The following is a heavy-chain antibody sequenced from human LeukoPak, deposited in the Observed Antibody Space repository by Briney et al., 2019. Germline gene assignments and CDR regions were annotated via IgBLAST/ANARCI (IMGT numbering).Heavy chain of an antibody. CDR2: IKQDGSEK. CDR1: GFTFSSYW. D-gene: IGHD5-24*01. Sequence: GGSLRLSCAASGFTFSSYWMSWVRQAPWKGLEWVANIKQDGSEKYYVDSVKGRFTISRDNAKNSLYLQMNSLRAEDTAVYYCARWGDGSPWGYYYYYMDVWGKGTTVTVSS. J-gene: IGHJ6*03. CDR3: ARWGDGSPWGYYYYYMDV. V-gene: IGHV3-7*01.